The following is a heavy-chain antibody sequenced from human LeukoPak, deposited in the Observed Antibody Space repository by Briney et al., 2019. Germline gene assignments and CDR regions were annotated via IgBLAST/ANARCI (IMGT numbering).Heavy chain of an antibody. J-gene: IGHJ4*02. CDR2: IYYSGST. V-gene: IGHV4-59*01. CDR3: ARDKAGYNDY. Sequence: PSETLSLTCTVSGGSLSSYYRSWIRQPPGKGLEWIGSIYYSGSTTYNPSLKSRVSISVATSKNQFSLRLSSVTAADTAVYYCARDKAGYNDYWGQGTLVTVSS. CDR1: GGSLSSYY. D-gene: IGHD5-24*01.